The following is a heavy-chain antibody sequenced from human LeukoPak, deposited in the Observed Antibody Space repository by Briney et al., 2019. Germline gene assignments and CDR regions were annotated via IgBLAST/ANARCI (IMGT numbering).Heavy chain of an antibody. D-gene: IGHD2-2*01. V-gene: IGHV3-23*01. J-gene: IGHJ4*02. CDR1: GFTFSSYA. Sequence: QPGGSLRLSCAASGFTFSSYAMSWVRQAPGKGLEWDSAISGSGGSTYYADSVKGRFTISRDNSKNTLYLQMNSLRAEDTAVYYCAKAPDIVVVPARFDYWGQGTLVTVSS. CDR3: AKAPDIVVVPARFDY. CDR2: ISGSGGST.